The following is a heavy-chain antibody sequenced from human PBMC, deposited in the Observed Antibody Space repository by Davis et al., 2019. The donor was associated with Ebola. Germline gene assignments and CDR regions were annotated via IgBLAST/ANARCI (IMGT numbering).Heavy chain of an antibody. CDR1: GFTFSDYY. J-gene: IGHJ4*02. CDR2: ISKSGDTI. V-gene: IGHV3-11*01. D-gene: IGHD4-11*01. CDR3: ARTVDCDF. Sequence: GESLKISCTASGFTFSDYYMSWIRQAPGKGLEWVSYISKSGDTIFYADSVKGRFTISRDNAKNSVYLQMTSLRAEDTAVYYCARTVDCDFWGQGSLVTVSS.